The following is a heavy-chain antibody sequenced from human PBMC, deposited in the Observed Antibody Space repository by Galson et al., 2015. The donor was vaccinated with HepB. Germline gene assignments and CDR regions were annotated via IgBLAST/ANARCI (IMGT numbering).Heavy chain of an antibody. CDR1: GFTFGDYA. CDR2: IRSKAFGGAV. J-gene: IGHJ4*02. Sequence: SLRLSCAASGFTFGDYAMSWFRQAPGKGLEWVGFIRSKAFGGAVDYAASVKGRFTISRDDSKTIVYLQMNSLETEDTAVYYCTRGMTSLGSWGQGTLVTVSS. CDR3: TRGMTSLGS. D-gene: IGHD2-21*02. V-gene: IGHV3-49*03.